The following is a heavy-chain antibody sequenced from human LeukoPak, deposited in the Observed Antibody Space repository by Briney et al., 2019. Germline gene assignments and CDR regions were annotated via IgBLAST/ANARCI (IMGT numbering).Heavy chain of an antibody. CDR3: AREGGSGTHAFDI. Sequence: SETLSLTCTVSGGSISSYYWSWIRQPAGKGLEWIGYIYHSGSTYYNPSLKSRVTISVDRSKNQFSLKLSSVTAADTAVYYCAREGGSGTHAFDIWGQGTMVTVSS. CDR1: GGSISSYY. V-gene: IGHV4-59*12. CDR2: IYHSGST. D-gene: IGHD3-10*01. J-gene: IGHJ3*02.